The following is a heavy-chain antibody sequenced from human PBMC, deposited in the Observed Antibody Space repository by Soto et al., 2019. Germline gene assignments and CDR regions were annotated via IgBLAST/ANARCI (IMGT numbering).Heavy chain of an antibody. CDR1: GYTFTNYG. J-gene: IGHJ4*02. D-gene: IGHD1-1*01. V-gene: IGHV1-18*01. CDR2: ITTYNGNT. CDR3: ATFLQLRPLGY. Sequence: VKLVQSGGEVKKPGASVNVSCKTSGYTFTNYGISWVRQAPGQGLEFMGWITTYNGNTNYAQKFQDRVTMTRDTSTSTAYMELRSLRSDDTAMYYCATFLQLRPLGYWGQGTLVTVSS.